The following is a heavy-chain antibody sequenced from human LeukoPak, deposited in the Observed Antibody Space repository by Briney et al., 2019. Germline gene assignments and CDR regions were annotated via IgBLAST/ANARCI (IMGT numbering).Heavy chain of an antibody. J-gene: IGHJ4*02. CDR2: IYHSGST. D-gene: IGHD2-15*01. Sequence: PSGTLSLTCIVSGGSISSSNWWSWVRQPPGKGLEWIGEIYHSGSTNYNPSLKSRVTMSVDKSKNQFSLRLTSVTAADTAVYYCATAGGDCSGGTCYSLDYWGQGTLVTVSS. CDR3: ATAGGDCSGGTCYSLDY. CDR1: GGSISSSNW. V-gene: IGHV4-4*02.